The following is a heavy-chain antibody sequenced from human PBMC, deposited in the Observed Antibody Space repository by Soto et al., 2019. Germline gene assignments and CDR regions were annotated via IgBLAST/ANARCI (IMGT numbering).Heavy chain of an antibody. CDR1: GFTFSSYG. CDR3: AKLYSSGGLKAPVDY. Sequence: GGSLRLSCAASGFTFSSYGMHWVRQAPGKGLEWVAVISYDGSNKYYADSVKGRFTISRDNSKNTLYLQMNSLRAEDTAVYYCAKLYSSGGLKAPVDYWGQGTLVTVSS. CDR2: ISYDGSNK. D-gene: IGHD6-19*01. V-gene: IGHV3-30*18. J-gene: IGHJ4*02.